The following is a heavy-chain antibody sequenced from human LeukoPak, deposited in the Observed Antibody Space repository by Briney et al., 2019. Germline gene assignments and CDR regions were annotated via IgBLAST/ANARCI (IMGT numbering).Heavy chain of an antibody. Sequence: SETLSLTCAVYGGSFSGYYWSWIRQPPGKGLEWIGEINHSGSTNYNPSLKSRVTISVDTSKNQFSLKLSSVTAADTAVYYCARTYYDFWSGSPEGNWYFDLWGRGTLVTVSS. CDR1: GGSFSGYY. CDR2: INHSGST. CDR3: ARTYYDFWSGSPEGNWYFDL. D-gene: IGHD3-3*01. V-gene: IGHV4-34*01. J-gene: IGHJ2*01.